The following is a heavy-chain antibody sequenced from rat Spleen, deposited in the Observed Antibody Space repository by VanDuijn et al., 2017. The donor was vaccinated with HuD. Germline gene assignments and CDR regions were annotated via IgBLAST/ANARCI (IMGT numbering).Heavy chain of an antibody. Sequence: EVQLVESGGGLVQPGNSLKLSCAASGFTFSDYAKAWVRQSPKKGLEWVATIIYDGSSTYYRDSVKGRFTISRDNAKSTLYLQMDSLRSEDTATYYCATYNSGYDWFAYWGQGTLVTVSS. CDR3: ATYNSGYDWFAY. J-gene: IGHJ3*01. CDR1: GFTFSDYA. D-gene: IGHD4-3*01. CDR2: IIYDGSST. V-gene: IGHV5S10*01.